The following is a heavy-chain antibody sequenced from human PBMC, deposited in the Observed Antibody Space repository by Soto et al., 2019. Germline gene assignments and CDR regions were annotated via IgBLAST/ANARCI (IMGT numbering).Heavy chain of an antibody. J-gene: IGHJ3*02. V-gene: IGHV3-9*01. CDR1: GFTFDDYA. CDR3: AKDLLWFGELLYDAFDI. CDR2: ISWNSGSI. D-gene: IGHD3-10*01. Sequence: PGGSLRLSCAASGFTFDDYAMHWVRQAPGKGLEWVSGISWNSGSIGYADSVKGRFTISRDNAKNSLYLQMNSLRAEDTALYYCAKDLLWFGELLYDAFDIWGQGTMVTVSS.